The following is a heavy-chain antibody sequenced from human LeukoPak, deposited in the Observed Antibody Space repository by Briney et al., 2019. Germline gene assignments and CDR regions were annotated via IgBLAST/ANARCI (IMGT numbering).Heavy chain of an antibody. D-gene: IGHD3-22*01. V-gene: IGHV3-33*01. J-gene: IGHJ4*02. CDR3: ARDLSYDSSGYYED. CDR1: VLTFISIV. CDR2: LWYDGSNK. Sequence: GGALRLSCAASVLTFISIVMQGVGHPPGRVLDWWEVLWYDGSNKYYAASVKGRFTISRDNSKNALYLQMNSLRAEDTAVYYCARDLSYDSSGYYEDWGQGTLVTVSS.